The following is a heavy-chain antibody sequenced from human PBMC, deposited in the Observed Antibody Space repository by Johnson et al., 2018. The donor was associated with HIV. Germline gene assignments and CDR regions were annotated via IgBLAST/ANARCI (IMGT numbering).Heavy chain of an antibody. J-gene: IGHJ3*02. CDR1: GFTFSRYW. CDR2: IKSDGSSP. CDR3: AREPSIAAAGGDGAFDI. D-gene: IGHD6-13*01. Sequence: VQLVESGGGLVQPGGSLRLSCAASGFTFSRYWMDWVRQAPGKGLVWVSRIKSDGSSPAYEDSVKDRFTISSDNAKNTLYLQMNSLSAEDTAVYYCAREPSIAAAGGDGAFDIWGQGTMVIVSS. V-gene: IGHV3-74*01.